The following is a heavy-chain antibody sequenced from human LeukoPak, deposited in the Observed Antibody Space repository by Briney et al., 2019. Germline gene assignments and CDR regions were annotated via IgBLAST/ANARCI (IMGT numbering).Heavy chain of an antibody. V-gene: IGHV4-34*01. D-gene: IGHD6-13*01. CDR1: GGSFSGYY. CDR2: INHSGST. Sequence: SETLSLTCAVYGGSFSGYYWSWIRQPPGKGLEWIGEINHSGSTNYNPSLKSRVTISVDTSKNQFSLKLSSVTAADTAVYYCATEGIAAAGTGGDYWGQGTLVTVSS. J-gene: IGHJ4*02. CDR3: ATEGIAAAGTGGDY.